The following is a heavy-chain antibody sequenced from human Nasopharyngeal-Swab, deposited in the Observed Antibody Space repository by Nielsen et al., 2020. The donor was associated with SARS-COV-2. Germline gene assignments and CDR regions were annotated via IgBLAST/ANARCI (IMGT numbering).Heavy chain of an antibody. Sequence: GGSLRLSCAASGFTFSDSAIHWVGQASGEGLEWVARIRSKGNNYATAYSASVKGRFIIFRDDPTNTAYLQMNSLKTEDTAMYYCTRCGGGCYSGRDYWGQGTLVTVSS. V-gene: IGHV3-73*01. D-gene: IGHD2-15*01. CDR2: IRSKGNNYAT. CDR1: GFTFSDSA. J-gene: IGHJ4*02. CDR3: TRCGGGCYSGRDY.